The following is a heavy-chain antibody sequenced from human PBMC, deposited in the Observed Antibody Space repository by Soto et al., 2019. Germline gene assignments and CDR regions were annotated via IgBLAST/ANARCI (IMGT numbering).Heavy chain of an antibody. Sequence: PSETLSLTCTVSGGSISSGGYYWSWIRQHPGKGLEWIGYINYSGSTYYNPSLKSRVTISVDTSKNQFSLKLSSVTAADTAVYYCATWAGTHFDYWGQGTLVTVSS. CDR3: ATWAGTHFDY. CDR2: INYSGST. J-gene: IGHJ4*02. D-gene: IGHD6-19*01. V-gene: IGHV4-31*03. CDR1: GGSISSGGYY.